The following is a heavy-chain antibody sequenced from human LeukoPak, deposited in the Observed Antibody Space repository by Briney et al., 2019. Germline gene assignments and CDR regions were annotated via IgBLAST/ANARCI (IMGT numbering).Heavy chain of an antibody. V-gene: IGHV1-18*01. Sequence: ASVKVSCEASGYTFINYGISWVRQAPGQGLEWMGWISVHSGYTNYAQKFQGRVTMTADTSTSTAYMELRSLRSDDTAVCYCARVWTVAGTFGYWGQGTLVTVSS. CDR2: ISVHSGYT. J-gene: IGHJ4*02. D-gene: IGHD6-19*01. CDR1: GYTFINYG. CDR3: ARVWTVAGTFGY.